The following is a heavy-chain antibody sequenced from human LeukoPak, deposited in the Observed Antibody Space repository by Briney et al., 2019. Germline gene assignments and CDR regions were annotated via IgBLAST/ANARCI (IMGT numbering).Heavy chain of an antibody. CDR2: IILMFGTE. V-gene: IGHV1-69*13. CDR1: GGTFSSYA. J-gene: IGHJ4*02. Sequence: SVKVSCKASGGTFSSYAISWVRQAPGQELEWMGGIILMFGTENHAQKFQGRVTTTPEEPTNTAYMELSSLGSEDTAMYYCARVFARGGEISGSYYYYWGQGTLVTVTS. D-gene: IGHD1-26*01. CDR3: ARVFARGGEISGSYYYY.